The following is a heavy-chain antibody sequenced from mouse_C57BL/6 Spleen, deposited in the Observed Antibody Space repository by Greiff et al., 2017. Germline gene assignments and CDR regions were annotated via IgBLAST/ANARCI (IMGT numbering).Heavy chain of an antibody. V-gene: IGHV1-42*01. Sequence: VQLKQSGPELVKPGASVKISCKASGYSFTGYYMNWVKQSPEKSLEWIGEINPSTGGTTYNQKFKAKATLTVDKSSSTAYMQLKSLTSEDSAVYYCARSGDYASDYWGQGTTLTVSS. CDR3: ARSGDYASDY. D-gene: IGHD2-4*01. J-gene: IGHJ2*01. CDR2: INPSTGGT. CDR1: GYSFTGYY.